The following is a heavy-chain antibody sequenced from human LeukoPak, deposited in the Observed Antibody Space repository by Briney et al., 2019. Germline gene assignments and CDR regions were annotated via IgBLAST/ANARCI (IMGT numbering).Heavy chain of an antibody. CDR1: GGTFSSYA. D-gene: IGHD1-1*01. V-gene: IGHV1-69*13. CDR2: IIPIFGTA. Sequence: SVKVSCKASGGTFSSYAISWVRQAPGQGLEWVGGIIPIFGTANYAQKFQGRVTITADESTSTAYMELSSLRSEDTAVYYCARDRLVGHNSPGPNWFDPWGQGTLVTVSS. J-gene: IGHJ5*02. CDR3: ARDRLVGHNSPGPNWFDP.